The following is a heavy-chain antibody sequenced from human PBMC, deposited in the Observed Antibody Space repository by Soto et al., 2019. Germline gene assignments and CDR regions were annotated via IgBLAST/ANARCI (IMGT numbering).Heavy chain of an antibody. CDR1: GYSISSGYY. D-gene: IGHD6-6*01. V-gene: IGHV4-38-2*02. Sequence: SETLSLTCAVSGYSISSGYYWGWIRQPPGKGLEGIGSIYHSGSTYYNPSLKSRVTISVDTSKNKFSLKLSSVTAADTAVYYCARDQEKQLVLDDAFDIWGQGTMVTVSS. CDR3: ARDQEKQLVLDDAFDI. J-gene: IGHJ3*02. CDR2: IYHSGST.